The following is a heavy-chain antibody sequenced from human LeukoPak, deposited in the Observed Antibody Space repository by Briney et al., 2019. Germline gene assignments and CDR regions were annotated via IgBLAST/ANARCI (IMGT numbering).Heavy chain of an antibody. J-gene: IGHJ4*02. Sequence: GGSLGLSCAASGFTVTTNYMTWVRQAPGKGLEWVSGIHGDGRTYYADSVKGRFTISRDSSKNTLYLQMNSLRAEDTAVYYCATTGGYWTGIFDRWGQGTLVTVSS. CDR2: IHGDGRT. V-gene: IGHV3-53*01. CDR3: ATTGGYWTGIFDR. D-gene: IGHD2-8*02. CDR1: GFTVTTNY.